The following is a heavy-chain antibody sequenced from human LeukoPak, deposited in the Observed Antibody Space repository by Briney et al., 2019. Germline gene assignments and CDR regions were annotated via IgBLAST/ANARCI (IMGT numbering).Heavy chain of an antibody. Sequence: GGSLRLSCAASGFTFSSYAMHWVRQAPGKGLEWVAVISYDGSNKYYADSVKGRFTISRDNSKNTLFLQMNSLRAEDTAVYYCARGYIYGYHYWGQGTLVTVSS. CDR1: GFTFSSYA. D-gene: IGHD5-18*01. CDR2: ISYDGSNK. V-gene: IGHV3-30-3*01. CDR3: ARGYIYGYHY. J-gene: IGHJ4*02.